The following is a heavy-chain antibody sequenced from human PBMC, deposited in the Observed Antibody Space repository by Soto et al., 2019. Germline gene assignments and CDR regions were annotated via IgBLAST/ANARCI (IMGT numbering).Heavy chain of an antibody. V-gene: IGHV4-59*01. CDR3: ARSRFLEWLSESAYYGMDV. CDR2: IYYSGGT. Sequence: SETLSLTCTVSGGSISSYYWSWIRQPPGKGLEWIGYIYYSGGTNYNPSLKSRVTISVDTSKNQFSLKLSSVTAADTAVYYCARSRFLEWLSESAYYGMDVWGQGTTVTVSS. CDR1: GGSISSYY. D-gene: IGHD3-3*01. J-gene: IGHJ6*02.